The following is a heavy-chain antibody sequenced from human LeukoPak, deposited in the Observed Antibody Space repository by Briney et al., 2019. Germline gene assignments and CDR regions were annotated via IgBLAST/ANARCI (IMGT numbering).Heavy chain of an antibody. CDR3: ARVWRAPILTGYQYHFDY. Sequence: SETLSLTCAVYGGSFSGYYWSWIRQPPGKGLEWIGEINHSGSTNYNPSLRSRVTISVDTSKNQFSLKLSSVTAADTAVYYCARVWRAPILTGYQYHFDYWGQGTLVTVSS. D-gene: IGHD3-9*01. J-gene: IGHJ4*02. CDR2: INHSGST. V-gene: IGHV4-34*01. CDR1: GGSFSGYY.